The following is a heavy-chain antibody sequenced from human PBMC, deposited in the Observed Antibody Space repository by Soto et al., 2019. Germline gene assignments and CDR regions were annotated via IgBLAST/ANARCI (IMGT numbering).Heavy chain of an antibody. CDR1: GFTFSSYS. D-gene: IGHD3-22*01. Sequence: GGSLRLSCAASGFTFSSYSMNWVRQAPGKGLEWVSYISSSSSTIYYADSVKGRFTISRDNAKNSLYLQMNSLRDEDTAVYYCARDQRYYDSSGYYPSIELFDYWGQGTLVTVSS. CDR3: ARDQRYYDSSGYYPSIELFDY. CDR2: ISSSSSTI. V-gene: IGHV3-48*02. J-gene: IGHJ4*02.